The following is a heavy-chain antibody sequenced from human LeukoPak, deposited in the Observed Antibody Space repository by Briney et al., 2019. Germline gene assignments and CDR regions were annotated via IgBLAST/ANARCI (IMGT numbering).Heavy chain of an antibody. CDR3: VRDGDDYNFDY. D-gene: IGHD5-24*01. V-gene: IGHV3-74*01. Sequence: GGSLRLSCAASGFTFSSYWMHWVRQAPGKGLVWVSRINSDGSTRTYADSVKGRFTISRDNAKNTLYLQMYSLRAEDTAAYYCVRDGDDYNFDYWGQGSLVTVSS. J-gene: IGHJ4*02. CDR1: GFTFSSYW. CDR2: INSDGSTR.